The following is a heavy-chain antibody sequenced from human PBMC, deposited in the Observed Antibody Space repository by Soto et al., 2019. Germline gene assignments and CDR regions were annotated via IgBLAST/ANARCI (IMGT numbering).Heavy chain of an antibody. CDR1: GDSFTTSA. CDR3: ARSLKLLPAHYFHLGMDV. CDR2: IIPLFGVA. V-gene: IGHV1-69*12. D-gene: IGHD3-10*01. J-gene: IGHJ6*02. Sequence: QAQLVQSGAEVKKPGSSVKVSCKASGDSFTTSAITWVRQAPGQGLEWVGGIIPLFGVANYAEKLQDRVTMTADVATTTAYMELSSLRSEDTAIYYCARSLKLLPAHYFHLGMDVWGQGTPVTVSS.